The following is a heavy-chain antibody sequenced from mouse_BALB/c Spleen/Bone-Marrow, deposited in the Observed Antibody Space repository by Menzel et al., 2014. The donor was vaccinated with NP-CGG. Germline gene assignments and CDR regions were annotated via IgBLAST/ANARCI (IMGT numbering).Heavy chain of an antibody. Sequence: EVQVVESGGGLVKSGGSLKLSCAASGFSFSNYGMSWVRQTPEKRLEWVATISGDGRYTFYSDCVKGRFTISRDNAKNNLYLQLSSLRSEDTALYYCARHAYYDQTEVSFVYWGQATLVTVSA. D-gene: IGHD2-4*01. J-gene: IGHJ3*01. CDR3: ARHAYYDQTEVSFVY. CDR1: GFSFSNYG. V-gene: IGHV5-9-2*01. CDR2: ISGDGRYT.